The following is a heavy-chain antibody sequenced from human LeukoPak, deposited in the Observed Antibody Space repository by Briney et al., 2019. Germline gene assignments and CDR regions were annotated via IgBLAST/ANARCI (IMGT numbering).Heavy chain of an antibody. CDR2: IYHTGNA. D-gene: IGHD3-10*01. CDR3: ARGLFLRGKPGSWFDP. CDR1: GASMTSGGYS. V-gene: IGHV4-30-2*01. Sequence: SQTLSLTCAVSGASMTSGGYSWNWMRQPPGKGLEWIGYIYHTGNAYYNPPLKSRVTISVDTSKTQFSLKLSSVTAADTAVYYCARGLFLRGKPGSWFDPWGQGNLVTVSS. J-gene: IGHJ5*02.